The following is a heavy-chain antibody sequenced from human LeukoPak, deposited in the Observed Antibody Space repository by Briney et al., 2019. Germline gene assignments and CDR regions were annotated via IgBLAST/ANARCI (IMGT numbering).Heavy chain of an antibody. D-gene: IGHD6-13*01. CDR2: IIPIFGTA. CDR3: ARDWRTSGIAAAGTFDL. V-gene: IGHV1-69*05. CDR1: GGTFSSSA. J-gene: IGHJ5*02. Sequence: SVKVSCKASGGTFSSSAISWVRQAPGQGLEWMGGIIPIFGTANYAQKFQGRVTITTDESTSTAYMELSSLRSEDTAVYYCARDWRTSGIAAAGTFDLWGQGTLVTVSS.